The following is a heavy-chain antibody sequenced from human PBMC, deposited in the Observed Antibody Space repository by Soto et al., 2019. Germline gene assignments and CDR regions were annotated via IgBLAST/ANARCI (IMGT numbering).Heavy chain of an antibody. CDR1: GYAFGDYA. Sequence: QIHLVQSGPEVKKPGASVKVSCKASGYAFGDYAVTWVRQAPGRGLEWMGWTTAYGGKAYYEEKVQGRVTMTTDTSTTTGSMEQRILRSDDTALYFCARSQLDFWGKGTMVNVSS. V-gene: IGHV1-18*01. CDR2: TTAYGGKA. J-gene: IGHJ6*01. CDR3: ARSQLDF.